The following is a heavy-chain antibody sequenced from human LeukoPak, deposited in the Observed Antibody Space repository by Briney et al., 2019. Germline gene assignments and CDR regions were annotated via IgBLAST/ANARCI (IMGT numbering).Heavy chain of an antibody. V-gene: IGHV3-21*01. CDR3: ARDVFMA. D-gene: IGHD3-10*01. CDR2: ISGSSDYI. Sequence: PGGSLRLSCAASGFTVSIYGMNWVRQAPGKGLEWVSFISGSSDYIYYADSVKGRFTISRDNAKNSLYLQMNSLRAEDTAVYYCARDVFMAGGQGTLVTVSS. J-gene: IGHJ4*02. CDR1: GFTVSIYG.